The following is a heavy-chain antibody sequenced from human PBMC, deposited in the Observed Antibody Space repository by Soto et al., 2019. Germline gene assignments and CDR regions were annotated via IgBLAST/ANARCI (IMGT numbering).Heavy chain of an antibody. J-gene: IGHJ4*02. D-gene: IGHD2-15*01. CDR3: AKENCLHGGCYSFDY. Sequence: SETLSLTCTVSGYSISNGYHWAWIRQPPGKGLEWIGSIYHSGTTFYNPSLKNQVIISVDTSNNQFSLQLTSVTAADTAIYYCAKENCLHGGCYSFDYWGQGTPVTVSS. V-gene: IGHV4-38-2*02. CDR2: IYHSGTT. CDR1: GYSISNGYH.